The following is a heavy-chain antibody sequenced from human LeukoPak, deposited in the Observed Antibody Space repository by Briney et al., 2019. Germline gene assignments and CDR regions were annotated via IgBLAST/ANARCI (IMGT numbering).Heavy chain of an antibody. J-gene: IGHJ6*02. Sequence: TGGSLRLSCAASGFTFSSYAMHWVRQAPGKGLEWVAVISYDGSNKYYADSVKGRFTISRDNSKNTLYLQTNSLRAEDTAVYYCAREEREAAYYYYGMDVWGQGTTVTVSS. CDR2: ISYDGSNK. V-gene: IGHV3-30-3*01. D-gene: IGHD1-26*01. CDR3: AREEREAAYYYYGMDV. CDR1: GFTFSSYA.